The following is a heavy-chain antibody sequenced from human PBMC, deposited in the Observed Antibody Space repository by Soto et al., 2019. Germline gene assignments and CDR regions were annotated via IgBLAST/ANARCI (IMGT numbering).Heavy chain of an antibody. V-gene: IGHV4-61*01. J-gene: IGHJ4*02. Sequence: SETLSLTCTVSGGSVSSGSYYWSWIRQPPGKGLEWIGYIYYSGSTNYNPSLKSRVTISVDTSKNQFSLKLSSVTAADTAVYYCASEWFGELYDYFDYWGQGTLVTVSS. CDR3: ASEWFGELYDYFDY. CDR1: GGSVSSGSYY. D-gene: IGHD3-10*01. CDR2: IYYSGST.